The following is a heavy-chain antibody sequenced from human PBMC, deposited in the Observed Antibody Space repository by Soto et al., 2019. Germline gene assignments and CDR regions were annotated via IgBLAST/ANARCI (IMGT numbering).Heavy chain of an antibody. Sequence: XDSLKVSCKCSGYNFANYCIGLVLQMPGKGLEWMGMIFPGDSDTKNSPSLQGQITMSVDKSDSSAYLQWRSLKASDTAMYYCEAGYTTGPDAFDIWGQGTMVTVSS. V-gene: IGHV5-51*01. CDR3: EAGYTTGPDAFDI. CDR1: GYNFANYC. D-gene: IGHD6-13*01. J-gene: IGHJ3*02. CDR2: IFPGDSDT.